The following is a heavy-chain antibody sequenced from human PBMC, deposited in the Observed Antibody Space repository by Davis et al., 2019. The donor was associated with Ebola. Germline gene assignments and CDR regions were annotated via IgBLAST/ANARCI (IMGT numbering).Heavy chain of an antibody. V-gene: IGHV1-18*01. D-gene: IGHD4-17*01. Sequence: ASVKVSCKASGYIFTSNDINWVRQATGQGLEWMGWISAYNGNTNYAQKLQGRVTMTTDTSTSTAYMELRSLRSDDTAVYYCARNDYGDYYFDYWGQGTLVTVSS. J-gene: IGHJ4*02. CDR1: GYIFTSND. CDR3: ARNDYGDYYFDY. CDR2: ISAYNGNT.